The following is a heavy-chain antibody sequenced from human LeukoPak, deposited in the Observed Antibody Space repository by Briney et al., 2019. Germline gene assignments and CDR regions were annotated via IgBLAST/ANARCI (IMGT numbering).Heavy chain of an antibody. CDR3: AKDWSIFGARDWFDP. J-gene: IGHJ5*02. Sequence: TSETLSLTCTVSGGSVSGASVGRGAHFWNWIRQAPGKGLEWIGYIYQSGSTYFNPSLKSRVSISIDTSKNQFSLKLSSVTAADTAVYYCAKDWSIFGARDWFDPWGQGTLVTVSS. CDR2: IYQSGST. V-gene: IGHV4-30-2*01. CDR1: GASVGRGAHF. D-gene: IGHD3-3*01.